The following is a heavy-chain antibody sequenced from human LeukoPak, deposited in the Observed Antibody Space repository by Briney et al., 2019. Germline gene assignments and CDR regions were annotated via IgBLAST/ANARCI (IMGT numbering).Heavy chain of an antibody. CDR1: GYTFTSYG. V-gene: IGHV1-18*01. J-gene: IGHJ6*03. CDR2: ISAYNGNT. Sequence: GASVKVSCKASGYTFTSYGISWVRQAPGQGLEWMGWISAYNGNTNYAQKLQGRVTMTTDTSTSTAYMGLRSLRSDDTAVYYCARDAAAGTYYYYYYYMDVWGKGTTVTVSS. D-gene: IGHD6-13*01. CDR3: ARDAAAGTYYYYYYYMDV.